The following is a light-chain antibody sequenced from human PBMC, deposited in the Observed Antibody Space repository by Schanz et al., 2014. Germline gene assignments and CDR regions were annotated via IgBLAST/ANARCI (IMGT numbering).Light chain of an antibody. Sequence: DIQMTQSPSTLSAYVGDRVTITCRASQSISSWLAWYQQKPGKAPKLLIYAASSLQSGVPSRFSGSGSGTDFTLTISSLQPEDFATYYCQQANSFPSFTFGPGTKVDIK. CDR3: QQANSFPSFT. CDR2: AAS. J-gene: IGKJ3*01. CDR1: QSISSW. V-gene: IGKV1-12*02.